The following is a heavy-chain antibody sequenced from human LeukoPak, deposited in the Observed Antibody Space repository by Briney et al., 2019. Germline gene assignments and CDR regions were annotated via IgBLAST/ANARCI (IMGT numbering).Heavy chain of an antibody. CDR3: AREDQPRGTFDY. V-gene: IGHV3-7*05. D-gene: IGHD2-15*01. CDR2: IKQDGSEK. Sequence: PGESLRLSCAASGFTVNNNFMGWVRQAPGKGLEWVANIKQDGSEKYYVDSVKGRFTISRDNAKNSLYLQMNSLRAEDTALYYCAREDQPRGTFDYWGQGILVTVSS. J-gene: IGHJ4*02. CDR1: GFTVNNNF.